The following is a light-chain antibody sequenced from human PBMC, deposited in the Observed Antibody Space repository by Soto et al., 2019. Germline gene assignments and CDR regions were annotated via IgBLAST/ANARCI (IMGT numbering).Light chain of an antibody. Sequence: SYELTQPPSVSVSPGQTASITCSGDKLGDKYACWYQQKPGQSPVLVIYQDSKRPSGIPERFSGSNSGNTATLTISGTQAMDEADYYCQAWDSSTAWEAVFGGGTKLTVL. V-gene: IGLV3-1*01. CDR1: KLGDKY. CDR3: QAWDSSTAWEAV. CDR2: QDS. J-gene: IGLJ2*01.